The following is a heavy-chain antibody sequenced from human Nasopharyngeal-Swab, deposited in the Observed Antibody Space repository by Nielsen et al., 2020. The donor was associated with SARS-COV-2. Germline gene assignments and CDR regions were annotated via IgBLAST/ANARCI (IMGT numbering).Heavy chain of an antibody. CDR3: ARGLSYGSGSYYSYYYYMAV. Sequence: SETLCLTCAVYGGAFSGYYWSWIRQHPGKGLEWIGEINHSGSTNYNPSLKSRVTISVDTSKNQFSLKLSSVTAADTAVYYCARGLSYGSGSYYSYYYYMAVWGKGTPVTVSS. D-gene: IGHD3-10*01. J-gene: IGHJ6*03. CDR2: INHSGST. CDR1: GGAFSGYY. V-gene: IGHV4-34*01.